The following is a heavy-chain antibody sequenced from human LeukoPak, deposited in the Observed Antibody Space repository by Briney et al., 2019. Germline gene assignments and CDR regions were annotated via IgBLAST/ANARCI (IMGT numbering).Heavy chain of an antibody. CDR3: ARHGPTVRGVVNLYYFDY. CDR2: IYYSGST. Sequence: SETLSLTCTVSGGSISSSSYYWGWIRQPPGKGLEWIGRIYYSGSTYYNPSLKSRVTISVDTSKNQFSLKLSSVTAADTAVYYCARHGPTVRGVVNLYYFDYWGQGTLVTVSS. J-gene: IGHJ4*02. V-gene: IGHV4-39*01. CDR1: GGSISSSSYY. D-gene: IGHD3-3*01.